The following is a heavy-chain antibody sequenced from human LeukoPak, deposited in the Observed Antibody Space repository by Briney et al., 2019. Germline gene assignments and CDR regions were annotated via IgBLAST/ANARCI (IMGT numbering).Heavy chain of an antibody. J-gene: IGHJ6*03. CDR3: ASCLCTEGYYYYYYMDV. CDR1: GGTFSSYA. D-gene: IGHD3-10*02. Sequence: EASVKVSCKASGGTFSSYAISWVRQAPGQGLEWMGGIIPIFGTANYAQKFQGRVTITTDESTSTAYMELSSLRSEDTAVYYCASCLCTEGYYYYYYMDVWGKGTTVTVSS. CDR2: IIPIFGTA. V-gene: IGHV1-69*05.